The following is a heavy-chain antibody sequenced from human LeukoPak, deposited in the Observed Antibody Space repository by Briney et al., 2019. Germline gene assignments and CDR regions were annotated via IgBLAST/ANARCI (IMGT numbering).Heavy chain of an antibody. CDR2: IIPIFGTA. Sequence: SVKVSCKASGGTFSSYAISWVRQAPGQGLEWMGGIIPIFGTANYAQKFQGRVTITADESTSTAYMELSSLRSEDTAVYYCAQVVSDHALLGWFDPWGQGTLVTVSS. D-gene: IGHD2/OR15-2a*01. CDR1: GGTFSSYA. V-gene: IGHV1-69*13. CDR3: AQVVSDHALLGWFDP. J-gene: IGHJ5*02.